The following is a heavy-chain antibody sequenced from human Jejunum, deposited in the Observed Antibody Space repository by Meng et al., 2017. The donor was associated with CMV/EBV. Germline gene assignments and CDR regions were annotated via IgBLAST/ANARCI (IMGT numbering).Heavy chain of an antibody. CDR3: ARGVVTMIRYYFDY. J-gene: IGHJ4*02. V-gene: IGHV1-18*01. CDR2: ISPYNGNT. CDR1: GYTLPSYG. Sequence: GYTLPSYGISWVRQAPGQGLEWMGWISPYNGNTHYVQKLQGRVTMTTDTSTSTAYMELRSLRSDDTAVYYCARGVVTMIRYYFDYWGQGTLVTVSS. D-gene: IGHD3-22*01.